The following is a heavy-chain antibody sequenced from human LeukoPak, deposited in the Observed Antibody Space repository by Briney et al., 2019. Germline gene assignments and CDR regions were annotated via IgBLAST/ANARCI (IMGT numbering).Heavy chain of an antibody. D-gene: IGHD2-21*02. CDR3: AREESYEEKYCGGDCYTYRGFDY. CDR2: IYTSGST. J-gene: IGHJ4*02. V-gene: IGHV4-61*02. Sequence: PSETLSLTCTVSGGSISSSSYYWSWIRQPAGKGLDWIGRIYTSGSTNYNPSLKSRVTISVDTSKNQFSLKLSSVTAADTAVYYCAREESYEEKYCGGDCYTYRGFDYRGQGTLVTVSS. CDR1: GGSISSSSYY.